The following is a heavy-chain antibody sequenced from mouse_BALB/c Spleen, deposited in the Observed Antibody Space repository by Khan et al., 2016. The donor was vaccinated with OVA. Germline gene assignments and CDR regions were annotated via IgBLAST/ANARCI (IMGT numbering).Heavy chain of an antibody. Sequence: VQLQESGPELVKPGASVKMSCKASGYTFPYYVITWVKQRPGQGLEWIAEIYPGSDNAYSNERFKGKATLTAAKSSNTTHMQLSSLTSEDSVVYFCARGDGYFVYFDYWGQGTTLTVSS. V-gene: IGHV1-77*01. CDR2: IYPGSDNA. J-gene: IGHJ2*01. D-gene: IGHD2-3*01. CDR1: GYTFPYYV. CDR3: ARGDGYFVYFDY.